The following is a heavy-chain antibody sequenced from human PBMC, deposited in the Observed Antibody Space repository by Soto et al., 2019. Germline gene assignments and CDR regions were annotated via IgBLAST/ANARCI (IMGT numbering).Heavy chain of an antibody. J-gene: IGHJ6*04. CDR3: VSYDVLCDGGRCYGVPLDV. CDR2: IQSGGPT. Sequence: PGGSLRLSCAASGFTVSSKYMSWVRQAPGKGLEWVSLIQSGGPTYYADSVKGRFTISRDTSENTLHLQMDSLRAEDTAVYYCVSYDVLCDGGRCYGVPLDVCGKGTTVPVSS. CDR1: GFTVSSKY. V-gene: IGHV3-66*01. D-gene: IGHD2-15*01.